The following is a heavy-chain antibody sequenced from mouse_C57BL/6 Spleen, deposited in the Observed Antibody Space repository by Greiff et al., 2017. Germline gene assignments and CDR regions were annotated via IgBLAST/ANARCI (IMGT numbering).Heavy chain of an antibody. CDR3: ARGDGSSSYYFDY. V-gene: IGHV1-69*01. D-gene: IGHD1-1*01. CDR2: IDPSDSYT. CDR1: GYTFTSYW. J-gene: IGHJ2*01. Sequence: VQLQQPGAELVMPGASVKLSCKASGYTFTSYWMHWVKQRPGQGLEWIGEIDPSDSYTNYNQKFKGKSTLTVDKSSSTAYMQLSSLTSEDSAVYYCARGDGSSSYYFDYWGQGTTLTVSS.